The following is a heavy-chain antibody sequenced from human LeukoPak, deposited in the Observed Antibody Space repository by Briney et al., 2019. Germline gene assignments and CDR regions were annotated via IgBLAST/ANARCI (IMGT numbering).Heavy chain of an antibody. CDR1: GGSISSISYY. J-gene: IGHJ6*02. Sequence: ASDTLSLTCTVSGGSISSISYYWGWIRQPPGKGLEWIGSIYYSGSTYYNPSLKSRVTISVDTSKNQFSLKLSSVTAADTAVYYCASTASDCSSTSCYWGRYYYYGMDVWGQGTTVTVSS. CDR3: ASTASDCSSTSCYWGRYYYYGMDV. D-gene: IGHD2-2*01. CDR2: IYYSGST. V-gene: IGHV4-39*01.